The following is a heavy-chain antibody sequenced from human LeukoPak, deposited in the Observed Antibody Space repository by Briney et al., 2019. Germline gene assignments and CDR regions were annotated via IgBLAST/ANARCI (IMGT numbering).Heavy chain of an antibody. CDR1: GGSFSGYY. V-gene: IGHV4-34*01. Sequence: PSETLSLTCAVYGGSFSGYYWSWIRQPPGKGLDFIGEINYKGNTNYNASLKSRVTTSLDTSKIQFSLTLNSVTAADTAVYYCAPRDGSGAWNWFDPWGQGTLVTVSS. D-gene: IGHD3-10*01. CDR2: INYKGNT. CDR3: APRDGSGAWNWFDP. J-gene: IGHJ5*02.